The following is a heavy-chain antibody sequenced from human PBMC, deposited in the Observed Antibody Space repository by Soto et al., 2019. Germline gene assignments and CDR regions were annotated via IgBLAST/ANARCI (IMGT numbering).Heavy chain of an antibody. D-gene: IGHD3-3*01. J-gene: IGHJ4*02. CDR3: ATDGDFWTAYGRKWGSTGFDY. Sequence: GASVKVSCKASGYTFADYRIHWLRQAPGQGLEWLARINPNTGDTNYAQNFQGRVSVAVDSYTSTPYMKLSTMTADDTHAHYCATDGDFWTAYGRKWGSTGFDYWGQGTLVTVSS. CDR1: GYTFADYR. CDR2: INPNTGDT. V-gene: IGHV1-2*05.